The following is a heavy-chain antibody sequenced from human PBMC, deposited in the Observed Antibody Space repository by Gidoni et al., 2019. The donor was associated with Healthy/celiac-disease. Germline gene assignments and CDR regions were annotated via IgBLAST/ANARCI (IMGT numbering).Heavy chain of an antibody. CDR2: MSGSGGST. V-gene: IGHV3-23*01. CDR3: AKSYYGSGSHFGAFDI. D-gene: IGHD3-10*01. CDR1: GFTFRSYA. Sequence: EVQLLESGGGLVQPGGSLSLSCAASGFTFRSYAMSWVRQAPGKGLEWVSAMSGSGGSTYYADSVKGRFTISRDNSKNTLYLQMNSLRAEDTAVYYCAKSYYGSGSHFGAFDIWGQGTMVTVSS. J-gene: IGHJ3*02.